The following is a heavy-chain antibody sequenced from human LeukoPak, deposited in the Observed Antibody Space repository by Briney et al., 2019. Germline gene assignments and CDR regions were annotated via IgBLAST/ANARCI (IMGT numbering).Heavy chain of an antibody. V-gene: IGHV4-4*07. J-gene: IGHJ1*01. Sequence: SETLSLTCTVSGGSISSYYWSWIRQPAGKGLEWIGRIYTSGSTNYNPSLKSRVTMSVDTPKNQFSLKLSSVTAADTAVYYCASTVTTTAEYFQHWGQGTLVTVSS. CDR2: IYTSGST. CDR1: GGSISSYY. CDR3: ASTVTTTAEYFQH. D-gene: IGHD4-17*01.